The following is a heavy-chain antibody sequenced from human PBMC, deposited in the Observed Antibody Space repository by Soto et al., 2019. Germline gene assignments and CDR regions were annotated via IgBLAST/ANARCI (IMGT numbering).Heavy chain of an antibody. V-gene: IGHV3-9*01. D-gene: IGHD2-21*02. CDR1: GFIFDDYA. CDR2: ISWNSGSI. Sequence: EAQLVESGGGLVQPDRSLRLSCAASGFIFDDYAMHWVRQAPGKGLEWVSGISWNSGSIGYADSVKGRFTISRDNAKNSLHLQMKSLRAEDTALYYCVKDSGSLVTISEGSLDYWGQGTLVTVSS. J-gene: IGHJ4*02. CDR3: VKDSGSLVTISEGSLDY.